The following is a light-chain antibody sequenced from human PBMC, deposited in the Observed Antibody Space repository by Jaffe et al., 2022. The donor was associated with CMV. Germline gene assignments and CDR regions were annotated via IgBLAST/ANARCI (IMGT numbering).Light chain of an antibody. Sequence: DIVMTQSPDSLAVSLGERATINCKSSQSVLYSSNNENYLAWYQQKPGQPPKLLIYWASTRESGVPDRFSGSGSGTDFTLTISSLQAEDVALYYCQQYNRTPYTFGGGTKVEIK. V-gene: IGKV4-1*01. CDR2: WAS. CDR3: QQYNRTPYT. J-gene: IGKJ4*01. CDR1: QSVLYSSNNENY.